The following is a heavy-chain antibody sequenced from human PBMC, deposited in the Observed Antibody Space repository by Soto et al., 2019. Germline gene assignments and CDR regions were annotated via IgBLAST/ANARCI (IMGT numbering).Heavy chain of an antibody. Sequence: ASVKVSCKASGYTFTGYYMHGVRQAPGQGLEWMGWINPNSGGTNYAQKFQGRVTMTRDTSISTAYMELSRLRSDDTAVYYCARVTRNWNHANFDYLGQGTLVTVCS. J-gene: IGHJ4*02. CDR2: INPNSGGT. CDR3: ARVTRNWNHANFDY. CDR1: GYTFTGYY. D-gene: IGHD1-1*01. V-gene: IGHV1-2*02.